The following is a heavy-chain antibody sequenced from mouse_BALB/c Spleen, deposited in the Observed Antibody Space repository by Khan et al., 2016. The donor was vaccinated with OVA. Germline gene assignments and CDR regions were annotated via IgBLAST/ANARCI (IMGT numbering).Heavy chain of an antibody. CDR3: ASHLTGSFAY. D-gene: IGHD4-1*01. V-gene: IGHV5-6*01. CDR1: GFTFSTYG. J-gene: IGHJ3*01. Sequence: VQLKESGGDLMKPGGSLKLSCAASGFTFSTYGMSWVRQTPDKRLEWVATINSDGYYTYYPDSVQGRFTISRNNAKNTLYLQMSSLKSEDTAMYYGASHLTGSFAYWGQGTLVTVSA. CDR2: INSDGYYT.